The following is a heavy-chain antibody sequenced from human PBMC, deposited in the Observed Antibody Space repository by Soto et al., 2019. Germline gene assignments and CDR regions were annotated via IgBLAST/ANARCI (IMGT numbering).Heavy chain of an antibody. Sequence: PGGSLRLSGAASGFTFSSYAMSGVRQAPGKGLEWVSAISGSGGSTYYADSVKGRFTISRDNSKNTLYLQMNSLRAEDTAVYYCAKDDAQQRPLDWFDPWGQGTLVTVSS. CDR1: GFTFSSYA. CDR3: AKDDAQQRPLDWFDP. J-gene: IGHJ5*02. V-gene: IGHV3-23*01. CDR2: ISGSGGST. D-gene: IGHD6-13*01.